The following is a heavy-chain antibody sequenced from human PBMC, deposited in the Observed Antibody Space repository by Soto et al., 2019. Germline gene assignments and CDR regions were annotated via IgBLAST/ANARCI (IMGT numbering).Heavy chain of an antibody. CDR2: FDPEDGET. Sequence: ASVKVSCKVSGYTLTELSMHWVRQAPGKGLEWMGGFDPEDGETIYAQKFQGRVTMTEDTSTDTAYMELSSLRSEDTAVYYCETLPSSWYYFDYWGQGTLVTVSS. D-gene: IGHD6-13*01. CDR3: ETLPSSWYYFDY. J-gene: IGHJ4*02. CDR1: GYTLTELS. V-gene: IGHV1-24*01.